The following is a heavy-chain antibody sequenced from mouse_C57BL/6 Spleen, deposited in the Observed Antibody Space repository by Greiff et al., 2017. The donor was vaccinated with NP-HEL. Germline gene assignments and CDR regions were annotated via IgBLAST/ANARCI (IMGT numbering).Heavy chain of an antibody. D-gene: IGHD6-1*01. CDR2: IDPNSGGT. J-gene: IGHJ3*01. Sequence: QVQLQQPGAELVKPGASVKLSCKASGYTFTSYWMHWVKQRPGRGLEWIGRIDPNSGGTKYNEKFKSKATLTVDKPSSTAYIQLSSLTSEDSAVYYCAPNHQAWFAYWGQGTLVTVSA. V-gene: IGHV1-72*01. CDR3: APNHQAWFAY. CDR1: GYTFTSYW.